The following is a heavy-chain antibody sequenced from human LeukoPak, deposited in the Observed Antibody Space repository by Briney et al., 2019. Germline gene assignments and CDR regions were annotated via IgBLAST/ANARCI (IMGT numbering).Heavy chain of an antibody. CDR3: SQGYRENGFDF. D-gene: IGHD1-1*01. CDR1: GFTFSDYA. J-gene: IGHJ4*02. V-gene: IGHV3-21*01. CDR2: ISPSSHAI. Sequence: GGSLRLSCAASGFTFSDYAMNWVRQAPGRGLEWVSSISPSSHAIFDADSVKGRFTIFRDNAENSLFLQMNSLRAQDTAVYYCSQGYRENGFDFWGQGTLVTVSS.